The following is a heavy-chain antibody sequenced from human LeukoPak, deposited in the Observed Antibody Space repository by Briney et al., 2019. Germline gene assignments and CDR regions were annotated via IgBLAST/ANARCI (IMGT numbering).Heavy chain of an antibody. CDR3: AREKIAYYDNSGRGWFDP. Sequence: SETLSLTCTVSGVSIRSGSYSWSWIRQPAGKGLEWIGRIYTSGSTNYNPSLKSRVTISVDTSKKQFSLKLSSVTAADTAVYYCAREKIAYYDNSGRGWFDPWGQGTLVTVSS. CDR1: GVSIRSGSYS. CDR2: IYTSGST. J-gene: IGHJ5*02. D-gene: IGHD3-22*01. V-gene: IGHV4-61*02.